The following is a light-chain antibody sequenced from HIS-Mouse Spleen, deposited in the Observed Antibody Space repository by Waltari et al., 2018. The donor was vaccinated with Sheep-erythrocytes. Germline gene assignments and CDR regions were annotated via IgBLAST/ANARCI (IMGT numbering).Light chain of an antibody. CDR1: QSISSY. CDR2: AAS. J-gene: IGKJ4*01. V-gene: IGKV1-39*01. Sequence: DIQMTQSPYSLSASVGDRVTITCRASQSISSYVNWYQQKPGKAPKLLIYAASSLQSGVPSRFSGSGSGTDFTLTISSLQPEDFATYYCQQSYSTPPLTFGGGTKVEIK. CDR3: QQSYSTPPLT.